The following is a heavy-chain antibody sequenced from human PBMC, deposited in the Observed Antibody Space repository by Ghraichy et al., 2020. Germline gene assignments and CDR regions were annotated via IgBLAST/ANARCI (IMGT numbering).Heavy chain of an antibody. J-gene: IGHJ5*02. CDR3: ARNRLGARNWFDP. D-gene: IGHD3-16*01. CDR2: INPNSGGT. Sequence: ASVKVSCKASGYTFTGYYMHWVRQAPGQGLEWMGWINPNSGGTNYAQKFQGWVTMTRDTSISTAYMELSRLRSDDTAVYYCARNRLGARNWFDPWGQGTLVTVSS. V-gene: IGHV1-2*04. CDR1: GYTFTGYY.